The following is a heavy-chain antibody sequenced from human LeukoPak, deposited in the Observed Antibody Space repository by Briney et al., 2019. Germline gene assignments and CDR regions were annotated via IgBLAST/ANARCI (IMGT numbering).Heavy chain of an antibody. D-gene: IGHD6-13*01. V-gene: IGHV4-59*01. J-gene: IGHJ4*02. CDR3: ARLAPYSSSWYIDY. CDR1: GGSLSSYY. Sequence: PSETLSLTCTVSGGSLSSYYWSWIRQPPGKGLESIGYIYYSGSTTYNPSLKSRVTISIDTSKNQFSLKLSSVTAADRAVYYCARLAPYSSSWYIDYWGQGTLVTVSS. CDR2: IYYSGST.